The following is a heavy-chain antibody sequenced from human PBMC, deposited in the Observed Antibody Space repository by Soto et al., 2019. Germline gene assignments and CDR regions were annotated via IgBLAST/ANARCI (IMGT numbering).Heavy chain of an antibody. CDR3: SRGDQITIFGVVIRYAFDI. J-gene: IGHJ3*02. V-gene: IGHV3-33*01. Sequence: VGSLRLSCAASGFTFSSYGMHWVRQAPGKGLEWVAVIWYDGSNKYYADSVKGRFTISRDNSKNTLYLQMNSLRAEDTAVYYCSRGDQITIFGVVIRYAFDIWGQGTMVTVSS. CDR1: GFTFSSYG. CDR2: IWYDGSNK. D-gene: IGHD3-3*01.